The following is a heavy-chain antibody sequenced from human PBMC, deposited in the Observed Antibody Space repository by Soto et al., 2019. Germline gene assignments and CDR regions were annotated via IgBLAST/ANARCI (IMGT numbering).Heavy chain of an antibody. V-gene: IGHV5-51*01. CDR2: IYPGDSDT. J-gene: IGHJ3*02. CDR1: GYSFTSYW. Sequence: GESLKISCKGSGYSFTSYWIGWVRQMPGKGLEWMGIIYPGDSDTRYSPSFQGQVTISADKSISTAYLQWSSLKASDTAMYYCARPGYYDILTGYSRGDAFDIWGQGTMVTVSS. D-gene: IGHD3-9*01. CDR3: ARPGYYDILTGYSRGDAFDI.